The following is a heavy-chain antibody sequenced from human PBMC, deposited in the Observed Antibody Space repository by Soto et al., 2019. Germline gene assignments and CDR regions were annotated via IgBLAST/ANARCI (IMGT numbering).Heavy chain of an antibody. D-gene: IGHD3-3*01. J-gene: IGHJ5*02. CDR3: ARDMSRYDSWSGYVSTTNWFDP. Sequence: SETLSLTCIVSGDSISSGGYYWSWIRQHPVKGLEWIGYIFYSGSAFYNPSLKGRVTISVETSKNRFSLRLNSVTAADTAVYDCARDMSRYDSWSGYVSTTNWFDPWGQGALVTVSS. CDR2: IFYSGSA. CDR1: GDSISSGGYY. V-gene: IGHV4-31*03.